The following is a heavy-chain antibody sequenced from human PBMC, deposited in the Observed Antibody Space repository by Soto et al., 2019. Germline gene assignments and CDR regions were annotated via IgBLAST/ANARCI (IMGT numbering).Heavy chain of an antibody. J-gene: IGHJ5*02. V-gene: IGHV4-59*01. D-gene: IGHD3-10*01. Sequence: QVRLQESGPGLVKPSETLSLTCTVSGGSMSSYCWTWIRQAPGKGLEWIGYIYDSGSTSYNPSLKSRVAMSADTSKNQFSLKLTSVTAADTAVYYCARAHKMIYGMGPWFDPWGQGTLVTVSS. CDR2: IYDSGST. CDR3: ARAHKMIYGMGPWFDP. CDR1: GGSMSSYC.